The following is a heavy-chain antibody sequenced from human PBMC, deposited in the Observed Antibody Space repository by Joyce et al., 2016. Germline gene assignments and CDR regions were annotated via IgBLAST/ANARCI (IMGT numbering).Heavy chain of an antibody. D-gene: IGHD2-8*01. J-gene: IGHJ2*01. CDR2: IGPGGGT. Sequence: DVQLVESGGDLVQPGGSLRLSCAASGFIFSSHDMFWVRQSTGGRLEWCSAIGPGGGTYYPASVKGRFTISRENAKNSLYLQMDSLRAGDTAIYYCARKPWVSFWYFDLWGRGTLVTVSS. CDR3: ARKPWVSFWYFDL. V-gene: IGHV3-13*01. CDR1: GFIFSSHD.